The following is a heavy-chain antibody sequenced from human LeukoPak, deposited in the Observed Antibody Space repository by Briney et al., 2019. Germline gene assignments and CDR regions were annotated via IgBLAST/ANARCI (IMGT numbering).Heavy chain of an antibody. J-gene: IGHJ4*02. CDR1: GFTVSSNY. CDR2: TYSGDST. D-gene: IGHD6-13*01. V-gene: IGHV3-53*04. Sequence: GGSLRLSCAASGFTVSSNYMSWVRQAPGKGLEWVSVTYSGDSTYYADSVKGRFTISRHNSKNTLYLQTNSLRAEDTAVYYCARGGSSSWSNIDCWGQGTLVTVSS. CDR3: ARGGSSSWSNIDC.